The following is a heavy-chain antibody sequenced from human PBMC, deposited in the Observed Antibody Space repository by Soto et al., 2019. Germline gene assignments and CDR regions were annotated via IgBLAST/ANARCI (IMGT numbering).Heavy chain of an antibody. J-gene: IGHJ3*02. V-gene: IGHV4-39*01. Sequence: QLQLQESGPGLVKPSETLSLTCTVSGGSIRSSSYYWGWIRQPPGKGLEWIGTIYYSGSTYYNPSLKGRVTISVDTSKNQFSLKLSSVTAVDTAVYYCARRDFWSGINDAFDIWGQGTMVIGSS. CDR1: GGSIRSSSYY. CDR3: ARRDFWSGINDAFDI. D-gene: IGHD3-3*01. CDR2: IYYSGST.